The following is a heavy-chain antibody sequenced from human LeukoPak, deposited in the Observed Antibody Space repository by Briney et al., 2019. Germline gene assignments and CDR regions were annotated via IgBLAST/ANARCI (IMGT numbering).Heavy chain of an antibody. CDR2: ISSSGNT. D-gene: IGHD3-3*01. CDR3: ARLGAGPTYYDFWSGYSSFYFDY. V-gene: IGHV4-39*02. J-gene: IGHJ4*02. Sequence: PSETLSLTYTVSGGSTSSGNYYWSWIRQPPGKGLEWIGGISSSGNTYYNPSLKSRITISIDTSKNHFSLKLSSVTAADTAVYYCARLGAGPTYYDFWSGYSSFYFDYWGQGTLVTVSS. CDR1: GGSTSSGNYY.